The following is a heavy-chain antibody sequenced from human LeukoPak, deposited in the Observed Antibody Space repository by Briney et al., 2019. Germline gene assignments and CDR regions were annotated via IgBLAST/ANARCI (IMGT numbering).Heavy chain of an antibody. CDR1: GASVSSSSYY. CDR3: ARLRQSGYRWFDP. CDR2: IYHSGST. D-gene: IGHD5-12*01. V-gene: IGHV4-39*01. J-gene: IGHJ5*02. Sequence: PSETLSLTCTVSGASVSSSSYYWSWVRQPPGKGLEWIGEIYHSGSTNYNPSLKSRVTISVDKSKNQFSLKLKSVTAADTAVYYCARLRQSGYRWFDPWGQGSLVTVSS.